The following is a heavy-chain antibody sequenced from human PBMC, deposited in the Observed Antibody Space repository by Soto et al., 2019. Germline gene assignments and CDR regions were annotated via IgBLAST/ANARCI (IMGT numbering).Heavy chain of an antibody. V-gene: IGHV4-59*01. CDR2: IYYSGST. J-gene: IGHJ4*02. CDR3: ARIGKGYLQFALDY. Sequence: SETLSLTCTVSGGSISSYYWSWIRQPPGKGLEWFGYIYYSGSTNYNPSLKSRVTISVDTSKNQFSLKLSSVTAADTAVDYCARIGKGYLQFALDYWGQGTLVTVSS. CDR1: GGSISSYY. D-gene: IGHD3-3*02.